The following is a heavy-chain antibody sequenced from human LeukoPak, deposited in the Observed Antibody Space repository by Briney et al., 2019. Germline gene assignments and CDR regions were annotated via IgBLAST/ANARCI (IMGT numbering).Heavy chain of an antibody. CDR2: FDPEDGET. Sequence: ASVKVSCKVSGYTLTELSMHWVRQAPGKGLEWMGGFDPEDGETIYAQKFQGRVTMTEDTSTDTAYMELSSLRSEDTAVYYCATGDAISGGYYWGPFDYWGQGTLVTVSS. CDR1: GYTLTELS. D-gene: IGHD3-22*01. CDR3: ATGDAISGGYYWGPFDY. J-gene: IGHJ4*02. V-gene: IGHV1-24*01.